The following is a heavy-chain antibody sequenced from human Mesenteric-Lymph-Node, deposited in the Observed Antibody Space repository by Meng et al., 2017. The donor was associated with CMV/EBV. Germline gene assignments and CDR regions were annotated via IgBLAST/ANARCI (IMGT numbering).Heavy chain of an antibody. CDR2: ISSSSSTI. D-gene: IGHD5-24*01. J-gene: IGHJ4*02. Sequence: GGSLRLSCAASGFTFSSYSMNWVRQAPGKGLEWVSYISSSSSTIYYADSVKGRFTISRDNSKNTLFLQMSSLRAEDTAIYYCAKERERWLQYYYFDSWGQGTLVTVSS. CDR3: AKERERWLQYYYFDS. V-gene: IGHV3-48*01. CDR1: GFTFSSYS.